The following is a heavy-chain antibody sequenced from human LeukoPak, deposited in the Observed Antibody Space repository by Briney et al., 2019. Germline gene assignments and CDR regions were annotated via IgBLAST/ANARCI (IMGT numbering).Heavy chain of an antibody. J-gene: IGHJ1*01. V-gene: IGHV4-4*07. CDR1: GGSISSYY. D-gene: IGHD6-6*01. CDR2: IYTSGST. CDR3: ASSSIAARPLRFDYFQH. Sequence: SETLSLTCTVSGGSISSYYWSWIRQPAGKGLEWIGRIYTSGSTNYNPSLESRVTTSVDTSKNQFSLKLSSVTAADTAVYYCASSSIAARPLRFDYFQHWGQGTLVTVSS.